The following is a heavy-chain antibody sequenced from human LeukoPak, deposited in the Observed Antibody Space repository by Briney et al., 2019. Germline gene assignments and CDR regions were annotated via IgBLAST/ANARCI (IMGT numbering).Heavy chain of an antibody. J-gene: IGHJ4*02. CDR3: ARDLSDYGGNSGLCY. V-gene: IGHV3-20*04. Sequence: GGSLRLSCAASGFTFDDYGMSWVRQVSGKGLEWVSGINWNGDTSYADSVKGRFTISRDNAKNSLYLQMNSLRAEDTAVYYCARDLSDYGGNSGLCYWGQGTLVTVSS. CDR1: GFTFDDYG. CDR2: INWNGDT. D-gene: IGHD4-23*01.